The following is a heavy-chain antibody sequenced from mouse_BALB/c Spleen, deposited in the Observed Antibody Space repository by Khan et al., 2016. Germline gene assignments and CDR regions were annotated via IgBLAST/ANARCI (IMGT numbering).Heavy chain of an antibody. CDR3: ARIVTTATSYWYFDV. J-gene: IGHJ1*01. CDR2: IDPANGNT. V-gene: IGHV14-3*02. D-gene: IGHD1-2*01. CDR1: GFNIKDTY. Sequence: VQLQQSGAELVKPGASVKLSCTASGFNIKDTYMHWVKQRPEQGLEWIGRIDPANGNTKYDPKFQGKATITADTSSNTAYLQLSSLTSDDTAVYYCARIVTTATSYWYFDVWGAGTTVTVSS.